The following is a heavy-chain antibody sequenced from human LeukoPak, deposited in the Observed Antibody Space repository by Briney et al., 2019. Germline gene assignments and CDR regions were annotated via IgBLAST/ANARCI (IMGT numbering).Heavy chain of an antibody. Sequence: SVKVSCKASGGTFSSYAISWVRQAPGQGLEWMGRIIPILGIANYAQKFQGRVTITADKSTSTAYMELSSLRSEDTAVYYCARSDLTGYYRSYCFDYWGQGTLVTVSS. CDR2: IIPILGIA. CDR3: ARSDLTGYYRSYCFDY. CDR1: GGTFSSYA. D-gene: IGHD3-9*01. J-gene: IGHJ4*02. V-gene: IGHV1-69*04.